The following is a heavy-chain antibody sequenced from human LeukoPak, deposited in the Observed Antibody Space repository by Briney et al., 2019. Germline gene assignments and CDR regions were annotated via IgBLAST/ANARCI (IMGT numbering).Heavy chain of an antibody. J-gene: IGHJ6*02. CDR2: ISAYNGNT. CDR3: ARNPLDCSSTSCYVWGFEQRYYYYYGMDV. D-gene: IGHD2-2*01. Sequence: ASVKVSCKASGYTFTSYGISWVRQAPGRGLEWMGWISAYNGNTNYAQKPQGRVTMTTDTSTSTAYMELRSLRSDDTAVYYCARNPLDCSSTSCYVWGFEQRYYYYYGMDVWGQGTTVTVSS. CDR1: GYTFTSYG. V-gene: IGHV1-18*01.